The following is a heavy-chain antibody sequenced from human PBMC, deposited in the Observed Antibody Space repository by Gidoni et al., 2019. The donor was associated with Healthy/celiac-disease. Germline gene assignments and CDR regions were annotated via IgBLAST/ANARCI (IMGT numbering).Heavy chain of an antibody. CDR3: ARESGGDHPGDFSYFDY. D-gene: IGHD2-21*02. Sequence: QVQLVESGGGVVQPGRSLRLSCAASGFTFSSYGMHWVRQAPGKGLEWVAVIWCDGSNKYYADSVKGRFTISRDNSKNTLYLQMNSLRAEDTAVYYCARESGGDHPGDFSYFDYWGQGTLVTVSS. CDR1: GFTFSSYG. CDR2: IWCDGSNK. J-gene: IGHJ4*02. V-gene: IGHV3-33*01.